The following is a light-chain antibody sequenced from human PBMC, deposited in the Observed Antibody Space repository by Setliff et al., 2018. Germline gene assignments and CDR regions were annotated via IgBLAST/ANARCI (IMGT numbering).Light chain of an antibody. J-gene: IGLJ1*01. CDR2: DVS. Sequence: QSALTQPASASGSPGQSITISCTGTSSDVGGYNYVSWYQQHPDKAPKLMIFDVSNRPSGVSNRFSGSKSGNTASLTISGLQAEDEADYYCSSYTSSSTYVFGTGTKVTVL. CDR1: SSDVGGYNY. CDR3: SSYTSSSTYV. V-gene: IGLV2-14*03.